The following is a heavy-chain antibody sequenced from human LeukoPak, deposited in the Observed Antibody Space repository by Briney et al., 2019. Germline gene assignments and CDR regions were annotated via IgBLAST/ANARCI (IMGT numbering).Heavy chain of an antibody. V-gene: IGHV3-23*01. CDR1: GFTFSTYG. CDR3: AKGQQRLVFCWFDP. CDR2: ISGSGAST. D-gene: IGHD6-13*01. Sequence: GGSLRLSCAASGFTFSTYGMSWVRQAPGKGLEWVSAISGSGASTYYADSVKGRFTISRDNSKNTLYLQMNSLRAEDTAIYYCAKGQQRLVFCWFDPWGQGTLVTVSS. J-gene: IGHJ5*02.